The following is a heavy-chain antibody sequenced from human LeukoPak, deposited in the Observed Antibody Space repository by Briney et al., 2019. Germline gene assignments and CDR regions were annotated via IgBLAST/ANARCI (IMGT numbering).Heavy chain of an antibody. CDR2: IYHIGST. Sequence: SETPSLVCAVSGGSISSSNRWSWVRRPPGKGLEWIGEIYHIGSTNSNPSLKSRVTISVDKSMNQFSLKLSSVTAADTAVYYCARRYIRGDTYGFDIWGQGTMVAVSS. V-gene: IGHV4-4*02. CDR1: GGSISSSNR. CDR3: ARRYIRGDTYGFDI. D-gene: IGHD3-10*01. J-gene: IGHJ3*02.